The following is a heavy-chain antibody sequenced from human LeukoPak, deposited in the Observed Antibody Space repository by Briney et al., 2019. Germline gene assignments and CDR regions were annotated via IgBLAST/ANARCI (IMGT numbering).Heavy chain of an antibody. V-gene: IGHV1-69*13. CDR1: GGTFSSYA. D-gene: IGHD4-17*01. CDR3: ARAYGDYVRWFDP. Sequence: ASVKVSCKASGGTFSSYAISWVRQAPGQGLEWMGGIIPIFGTANYAQKFQGRVTITADESTSTAYMELSSLRSEDTAVYYCARAYGDYVRWFDPWGQGTLVTVSS. CDR2: IIPIFGTA. J-gene: IGHJ5*02.